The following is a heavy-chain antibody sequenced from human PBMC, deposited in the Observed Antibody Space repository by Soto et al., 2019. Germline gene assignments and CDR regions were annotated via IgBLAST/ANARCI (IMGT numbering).Heavy chain of an antibody. J-gene: IGHJ4*02. V-gene: IGHV1-69*13. CDR1: GGTFSSYA. CDR3: ARGYYYDSSGYYYEYYFDY. Sequence: SVKVSCKASGGTFSSYAISWVRQAPGQGLEWMGGIIPIFGTANYAQKFQGRVTITADESTSTAYMELSSLRSEDTAVYYCARGYYYDSSGYYYEYYFDYWGQGTLVTVSS. D-gene: IGHD3-22*01. CDR2: IIPIFGTA.